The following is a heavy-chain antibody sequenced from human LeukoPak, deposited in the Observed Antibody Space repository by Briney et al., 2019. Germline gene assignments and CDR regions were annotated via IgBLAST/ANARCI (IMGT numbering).Heavy chain of an antibody. J-gene: IGHJ4*02. V-gene: IGHV3-48*02. CDR1: GFTFSSYS. CDR3: ARDYRSSSGWTVDY. Sequence: GGSLRLSCAASGFTFSSYSMNWVRQAPGKGLEWVSYISTSSSTIYYADSVKGRFTISRDNAKNSLYLQMNSLRDEDTAVYYCARDYRSSSGWTVDYWVQGTLVTVSS. CDR2: ISTSSSTI. D-gene: IGHD6-19*01.